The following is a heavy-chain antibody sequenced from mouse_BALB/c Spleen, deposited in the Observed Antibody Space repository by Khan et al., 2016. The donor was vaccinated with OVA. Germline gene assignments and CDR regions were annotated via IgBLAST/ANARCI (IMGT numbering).Heavy chain of an antibody. CDR3: ARIAYYYDSEGFAY. CDR2: VSSGGHYT. D-gene: IGHD1-1*01. CDR1: GFTFSTYG. J-gene: IGHJ3*01. Sequence: EVQLVESGGDLVKPGGSLKLSCAASGFTFSTYGMSWVRQTPNKRLEWVATVSSGGHYTYYQDTVKGRFTISRDNTKNTLYLQMSSLKSEDTAMFYCARIAYYYDSEGFAYWGQGTLVTVSA. V-gene: IGHV5-6*01.